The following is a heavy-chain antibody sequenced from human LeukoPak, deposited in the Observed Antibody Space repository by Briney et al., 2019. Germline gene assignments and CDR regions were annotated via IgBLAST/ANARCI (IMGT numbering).Heavy chain of an antibody. V-gene: IGHV1-24*01. CDR1: GYTLAELS. D-gene: IGHD1-20*01. CDR3: ARVSNWRSRFDAFDI. Sequence: GASVKVSCKVSGYTLAELSMHWVRQAPGKWLEWMGGFDPEDGETIYAQKFQGRVTMTEDTSTDTAYMELSSLRSEDTAVYYCARVSNWRSRFDAFDIWGQGTMVTVSS. CDR2: FDPEDGET. J-gene: IGHJ3*02.